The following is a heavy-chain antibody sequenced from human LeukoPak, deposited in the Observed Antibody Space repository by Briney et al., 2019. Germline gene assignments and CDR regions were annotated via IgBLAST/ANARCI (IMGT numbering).Heavy chain of an antibody. CDR3: ARERSGWFFSN. D-gene: IGHD6-19*01. J-gene: IGHJ4*02. CDR1: VYSFTIYG. CDR2: INPYNGNT. Sequence: ASVTVSFTSSVYSFTIYGITWVRQAPGQGLEWMGWINPYNGNTNYAQKLQGRVTMTTDTSTSTAYMDLRSLRSDDTAVYYCARERSGWFFSNWGQGTLVTVSS. V-gene: IGHV1-18*01.